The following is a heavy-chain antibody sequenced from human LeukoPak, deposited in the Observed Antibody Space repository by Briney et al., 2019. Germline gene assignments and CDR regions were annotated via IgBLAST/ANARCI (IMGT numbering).Heavy chain of an antibody. CDR1: GGSISSGGYY. Sequence: SETLSLTCAVSGGSISSGGYYWSWIRQPPGKGLEWIGEINHSGSTNYNPSLKSRVTISVDTSKNQFSLKLSSVTAADTAVYYCARGTVTTGPYYFDYWGQGTLVTVSS. D-gene: IGHD4-4*01. V-gene: IGHV4-34*01. CDR2: INHSGST. J-gene: IGHJ4*02. CDR3: ARGTVTTGPYYFDY.